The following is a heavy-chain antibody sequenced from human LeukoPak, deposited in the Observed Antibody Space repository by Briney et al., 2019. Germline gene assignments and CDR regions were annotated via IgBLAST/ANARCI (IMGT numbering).Heavy chain of an antibody. V-gene: IGHV3-7*01. J-gene: IGHJ3*02. CDR2: IKPDGSVR. CDR1: GFTFSSYW. CDR3: ARDVLGGAFDI. D-gene: IGHD2-8*02. Sequence: GGSLRLSCAASGFTFSSYWMAWVRQNPGKGLEWVANIKPDGSVRNHVDSVNGRFTISRDNAKKSLYVQMNSLRAEDTAVYYCARDVLGGAFDIWGQGTMVTVSS.